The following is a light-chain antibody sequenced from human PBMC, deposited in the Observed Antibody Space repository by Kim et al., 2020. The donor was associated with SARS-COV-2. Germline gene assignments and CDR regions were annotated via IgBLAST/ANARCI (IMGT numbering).Light chain of an antibody. CDR2: DVS. V-gene: IGLV2-14*03. CDR1: SSDVGGHNY. J-gene: IGLJ3*02. CDR3: SSYTSSSTWV. Sequence: QSALTQPASVSGSPGQSITISCTGTSSDVGGHNYVCWYQQHPGKAPKLMIYDVSTRPSGVSNRFSGSKSGNTASLTISGLQAEDEADYYCSSYTSSSTWVFGGGTKVTVL.